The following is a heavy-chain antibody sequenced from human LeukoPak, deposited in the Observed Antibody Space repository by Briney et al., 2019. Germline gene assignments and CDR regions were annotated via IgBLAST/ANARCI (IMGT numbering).Heavy chain of an antibody. CDR3: ARRAGGYSHPYDY. CDR1: GFTLSDYY. CDR2: ISGSGSST. J-gene: IGHJ4*02. V-gene: IGHV3-23*01. D-gene: IGHD4-23*01. Sequence: GGSLRLSCAASGFTLSDYYMSWIRQAPGKGLEWVSDISGSGSSTCYADSVKGRFTISRDNSKNTLYLQMNSLRAEDTAVYYCARRAGGYSHPYDYWGQGILVTVSS.